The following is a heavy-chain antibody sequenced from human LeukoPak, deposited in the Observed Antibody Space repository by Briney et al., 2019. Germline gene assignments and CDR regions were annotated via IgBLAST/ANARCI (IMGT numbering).Heavy chain of an antibody. D-gene: IGHD2-15*01. Sequence: GGSLRLSCAASGFTFSGSGMSWVRQAPGKGLEWISSSGDSDGSTYYADSLKGRFTISRDNSKQTLYLQMHNLRAEDTAVYYCAKGGCRGTCTPLAYWGQGALVTVSP. J-gene: IGHJ4*02. CDR3: AKGGCRGTCTPLAY. V-gene: IGHV3-23*01. CDR1: GFTFSGSG. CDR2: SGDSDGST.